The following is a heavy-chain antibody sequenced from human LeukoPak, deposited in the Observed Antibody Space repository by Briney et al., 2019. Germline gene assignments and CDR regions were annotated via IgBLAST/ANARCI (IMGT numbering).Heavy chain of an antibody. D-gene: IGHD2-21*01. V-gene: IGHV4-34*01. J-gene: IGHJ6*03. CDR3: ARGRAIIYYYYMDV. CDR2: INHSGST. Sequence: PSETLSLTCAVYGGSFSGYYWSWIRQPPGKGLDWIGEINHSGSTNYNPSLKSRVTISVDTSKNQFSLKLSSVTAADTAVYYCARGRAIIYYYYMDVWGKGTTVTVSS. CDR1: GGSFSGYY.